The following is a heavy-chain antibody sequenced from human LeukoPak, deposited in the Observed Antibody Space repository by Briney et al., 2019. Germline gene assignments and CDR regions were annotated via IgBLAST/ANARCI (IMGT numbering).Heavy chain of an antibody. CDR1: GGSFSSSY. J-gene: IGHJ5*02. V-gene: IGHV4-34*01. D-gene: IGHD3-3*01. Sequence: PSETLSLTCAVYGGSFSSSYWSWIRHPPGKGLEWMGKINHSGTTNYNPSLKRRVTLSVDTSKNQFSLKLSPVTAAHTAVYYCAGGRFLEWLLHNWFDPSGQGTLVTVSS. CDR2: INHSGTT. CDR3: AGGRFLEWLLHNWFDP.